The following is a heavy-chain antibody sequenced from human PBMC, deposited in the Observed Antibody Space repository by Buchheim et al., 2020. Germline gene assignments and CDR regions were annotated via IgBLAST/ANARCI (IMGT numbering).Heavy chain of an antibody. CDR2: IYYSGST. J-gene: IGHJ6*02. CDR1: GGSISSGDYY. V-gene: IGHV4-30-4*01. D-gene: IGHD1-26*01. CDR3: ARSLRVGASSPIYYYYYYGMDV. Sequence: QVQLQESGPGLVKPSQTLSLTCTVSGGSISSGDYYWSWISQPPGKGLEWIGYIYYSGSTYYNPSLKSRVTISVDTSTNQFSLKLSSVTAADTAVYYCARSLRVGASSPIYYYYYYGMDVWGQGTT.